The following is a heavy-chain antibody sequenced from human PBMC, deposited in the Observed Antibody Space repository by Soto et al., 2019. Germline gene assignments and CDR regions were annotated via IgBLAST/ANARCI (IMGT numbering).Heavy chain of an antibody. CDR1: GYTFTSYG. D-gene: IGHD3-10*01. J-gene: IGHJ5*02. Sequence: GASVKVSCKASGYTFTSYGISWVRQAPGQGLEWMGWISAYNGNTNYAQKLQGRVTMTTDTSTSTAYMELRSLRSDDTAVYYCARGGRLLWFGELSPRNWCDPWGQGTLVTVSS. V-gene: IGHV1-18*01. CDR3: ARGGRLLWFGELSPRNWCDP. CDR2: ISAYNGNT.